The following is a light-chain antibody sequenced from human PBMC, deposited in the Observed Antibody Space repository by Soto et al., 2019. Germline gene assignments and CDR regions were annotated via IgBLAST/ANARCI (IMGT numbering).Light chain of an antibody. Sequence: QSVLTQPASVSGSPGQSITISCTGTSSDVGGYNYVSWYQQHPGKAPKLMIYEVSNRPSGVSSRFSGSKSGSTASLTISGLQAEDEADYYCSSYTSSSTLFGTGTKVTVL. CDR3: SSYTSSSTL. CDR2: EVS. CDR1: SSDVGGYNY. J-gene: IGLJ1*01. V-gene: IGLV2-14*01.